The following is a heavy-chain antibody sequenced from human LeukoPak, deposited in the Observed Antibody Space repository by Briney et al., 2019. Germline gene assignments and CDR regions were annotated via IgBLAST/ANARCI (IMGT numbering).Heavy chain of an antibody. J-gene: IGHJ5*02. Sequence: ETLSLTCAVYGGSFSDYYWSWVRQAPGKGLEWVSAISGSGGSTYYADSVKGQFTISRDNSKNTLYLQMNSLRAEDTAVYYCAKDRTYYYDSSGPGWFDPWGQGTLVTVSS. CDR1: GGSFSDYY. V-gene: IGHV3-23*01. CDR2: ISGSGGST. CDR3: AKDRTYYYDSSGPGWFDP. D-gene: IGHD3-22*01.